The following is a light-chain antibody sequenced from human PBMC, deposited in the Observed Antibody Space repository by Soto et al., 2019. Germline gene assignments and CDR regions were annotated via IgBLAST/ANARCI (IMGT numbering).Light chain of an antibody. CDR3: SSYRSSSKRV. CDR2: DVS. V-gene: IGLV2-14*03. J-gene: IGLJ1*01. CDR1: SSDVGGYNH. Sequence: QSVLNQPASVSGSPGQSITISCTGTSSDVGGYNHVSWYQQHPGKAPKLMIYDVSNRPSGVSNRFSGSKSGNTASLTISGLQAEDEADYYCSSYRSSSKRVFGTGTKVTVL.